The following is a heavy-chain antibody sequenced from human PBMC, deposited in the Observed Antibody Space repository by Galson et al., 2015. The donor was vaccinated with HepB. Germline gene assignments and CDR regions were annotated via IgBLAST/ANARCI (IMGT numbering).Heavy chain of an antibody. D-gene: IGHD3-22*01. CDR1: GGSISSSSYY. Sequence: TLSLTCTVFGGSISSSSYYWGWIRQPPGKGLEWIGSIYYSGSTYYNPSLKSRVTISVDTSKNQFSLKLSSVTAADTAVYYCARQRPMIVVEVIDYWGQGTLVTVSS. J-gene: IGHJ4*02. CDR3: ARQRPMIVVEVIDY. CDR2: IYYSGST. V-gene: IGHV4-39*01.